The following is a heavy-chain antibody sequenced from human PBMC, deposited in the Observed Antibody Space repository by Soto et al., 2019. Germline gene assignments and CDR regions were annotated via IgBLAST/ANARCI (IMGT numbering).Heavy chain of an antibody. CDR2: INPNIGGT. V-gene: IGHV1-2*02. J-gene: IGHJ3*02. CDR1: GGTFGSDA. CDR3: ASTGSRDAFDI. D-gene: IGHD4-17*01. Sequence: ASVKVSCKASGGTFGSDAITWVRQAPGQGLEWMGWINPNIGGTNYAQKFQGRVTMTRDTSISTAYMELSRLRSDDTAVYYCASTGSRDAFDIWGQGTMVTVSS.